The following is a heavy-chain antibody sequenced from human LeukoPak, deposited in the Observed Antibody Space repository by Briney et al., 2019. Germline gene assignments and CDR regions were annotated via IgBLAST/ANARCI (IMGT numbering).Heavy chain of an antibody. V-gene: IGHV1-8*03. CDR3: ARRAVGNSYYYSMDV. J-gene: IGHJ6*03. D-gene: IGHD6-19*01. Sequence: ASVKASCKASGYTFISYDINWVRQVTGQGLEWMGWMNPNSGNTGYAQKFQGRVTITRNTSISTAFMELNSLRSEDTAVYYCARRAVGNSYYYSMDVWGKGTTVTVSS. CDR1: GYTFISYD. CDR2: MNPNSGNT.